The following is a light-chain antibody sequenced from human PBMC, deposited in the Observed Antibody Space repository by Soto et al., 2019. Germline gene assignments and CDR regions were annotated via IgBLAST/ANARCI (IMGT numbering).Light chain of an antibody. V-gene: IGKV1-39*01. J-gene: IGKJ1*01. CDR3: QQGFTTPWT. CDR1: QGISTY. CDR2: AAS. Sequence: DIQMTQSPPSLSASVGDRLTITCRASQGISTYLNWYRQKPGKAPELLIYAASSLQSGVPFRFSGSGSATDFTLTIGSLQPEDSATYYCQQGFTTPWTFGQGTKVEIK.